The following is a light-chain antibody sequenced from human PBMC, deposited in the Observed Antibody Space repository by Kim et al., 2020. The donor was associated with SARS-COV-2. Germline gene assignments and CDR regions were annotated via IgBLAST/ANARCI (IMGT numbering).Light chain of an antibody. V-gene: IGLV3-21*04. Sequence: VSVAPGKTARITCGGNNIGSKSVHWYQQKPGQAPVLVIYYDSDRPSGIPERFSGSNSGNTATLTISRVEAGDEADYYCQVWDSSSDHRVFGGGTQLTV. CDR3: QVWDSSSDHRV. CDR2: YDS. CDR1: NIGSKS. J-gene: IGLJ3*02.